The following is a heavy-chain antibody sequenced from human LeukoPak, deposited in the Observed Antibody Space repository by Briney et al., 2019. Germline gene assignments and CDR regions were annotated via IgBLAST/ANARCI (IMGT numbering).Heavy chain of an antibody. D-gene: IGHD4-23*01. CDR2: INNDGSST. V-gene: IGHV3-74*01. CDR1: GFTFTNYW. CDR3: ASHGGNTLTVFAY. Sequence: PWGSLRLSCVASGFTFTNYWMHWVRHAPGKGLVWVSHINNDGSSTNYADSVEGRFTISRDNAKNTLYLQMNSLRAEDTAVYYCASHGGNTLTVFAYWGQGTLVTVSS. J-gene: IGHJ4*02.